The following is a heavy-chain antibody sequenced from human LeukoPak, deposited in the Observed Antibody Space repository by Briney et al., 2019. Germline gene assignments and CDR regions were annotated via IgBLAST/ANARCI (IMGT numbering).Heavy chain of an antibody. CDR3: AREGHDYYDSSGYYGRNWFDP. CDR1: GGSISSGSYY. V-gene: IGHV4-61*02. Sequence: SETLSLTCTVSGGSISSGSYYWSWIRQPAGKGLEWIERIYTSGSTNYNPSLKSRVTISVDTSKNQFSLKLSSVTAADTAVYYCAREGHDYYDSSGYYGRNWFDPWGQGTLVTVSS. J-gene: IGHJ5*02. CDR2: IYTSGST. D-gene: IGHD3-22*01.